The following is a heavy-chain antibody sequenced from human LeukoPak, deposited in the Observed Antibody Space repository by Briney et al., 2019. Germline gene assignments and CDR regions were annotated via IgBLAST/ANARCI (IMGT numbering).Heavy chain of an antibody. Sequence: GGSLRLPCAASGFTFSDYYMSWIRQAPGKGLEWVSYISSGSYANYADSVKGRFTISRDNAKNSLYLQMNSLRAEDTAVYYCAIRSGCSRGSCYLDHWGQGTLVTVSS. CDR2: ISSGSYA. J-gene: IGHJ4*02. CDR1: GFTFSDYY. D-gene: IGHD2-15*01. CDR3: AIRSGCSRGSCYLDH. V-gene: IGHV3-11*03.